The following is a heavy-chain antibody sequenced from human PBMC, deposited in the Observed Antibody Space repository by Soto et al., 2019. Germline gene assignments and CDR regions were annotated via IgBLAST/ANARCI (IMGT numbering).Heavy chain of an antibody. V-gene: IGHV4-61*01. Sequence: SETLSLTCTVSGGSVSSGSYYWSWIRQPPGKGLEWIGYIYYSGSTNYNPSLKGRVTISVDESKNQFSRKLSSVTAADTAVYYCARDSSNYYDSSGYIGVWGQGTLVTVSS. D-gene: IGHD3-22*01. CDR3: ARDSSNYYDSSGYIGV. J-gene: IGHJ4*02. CDR2: IYYSGST. CDR1: GGSVSSGSYY.